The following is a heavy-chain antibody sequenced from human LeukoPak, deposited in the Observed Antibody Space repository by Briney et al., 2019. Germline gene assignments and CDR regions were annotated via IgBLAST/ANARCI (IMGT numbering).Heavy chain of an antibody. CDR3: ARARLAVAGTIFDY. V-gene: IGHV4-4*08. Sequence: SETLSLTCTVSGGSISSYYWSWIRQPPGKGLEWIGYIYTSGSTNYNPSLKSRVTISVDRSKNQFSLKLSSVTAADTAVYYCARARLAVAGTIFDYWGQGTLVTVSS. D-gene: IGHD6-19*01. CDR1: GGSISSYY. CDR2: IYTSGST. J-gene: IGHJ4*02.